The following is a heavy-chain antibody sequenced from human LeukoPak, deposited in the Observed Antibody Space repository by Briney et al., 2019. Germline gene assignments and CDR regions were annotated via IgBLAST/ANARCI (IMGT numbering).Heavy chain of an antibody. Sequence: GGSLRLSCAASGFTFSSHWMHWVRQAPGKGLVWVSRINSDGSSTNYADSVKGRFTVSRDNAKNTLYLQMNSLRAEDAAVYYCARDISYTSGPPGYYWGQGTLVTVSS. CDR3: ARDISYTSGPPGYY. CDR1: GFTFSSHW. J-gene: IGHJ4*02. CDR2: INSDGSST. D-gene: IGHD3-16*01. V-gene: IGHV3-74*01.